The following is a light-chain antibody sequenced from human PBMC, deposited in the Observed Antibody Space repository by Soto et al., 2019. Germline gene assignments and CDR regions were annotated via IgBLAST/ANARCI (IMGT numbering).Light chain of an antibody. V-gene: IGKV1-5*03. CDR2: KAS. CDR1: QTISSW. CDR3: QHYNSYSEA. Sequence: IQLTQSHSTLSGSVGDRVTITCRDSQTISSWLAWYQQKPGKAPKLLIYKASTLKSGVPSRFSGSGSGTEFTLTISSLQPDDFATYYCQHYNSYSEAFGQGTKVDI. J-gene: IGKJ1*01.